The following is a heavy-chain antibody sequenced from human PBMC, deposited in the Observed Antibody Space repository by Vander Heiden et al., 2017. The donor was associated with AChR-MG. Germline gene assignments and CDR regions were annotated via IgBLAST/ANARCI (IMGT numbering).Heavy chain of an antibody. CDR1: GFTSSSYA. J-gene: IGHJ4*02. V-gene: IGHV3-23*01. CDR3: AKDWEYYYGSGYDY. Sequence: EVQLLESGGGLVQPGGSLRLSCAASGFTSSSYAMSWVRQAPGKGLEWVSGISGSGGTTYYADSVKGRFTISRDNSKNTLYLQMNSLRAEDTAVYYCAKDWEYYYGSGYDYWGQGTLVTVSS. CDR2: ISGSGGTT. D-gene: IGHD3-10*01.